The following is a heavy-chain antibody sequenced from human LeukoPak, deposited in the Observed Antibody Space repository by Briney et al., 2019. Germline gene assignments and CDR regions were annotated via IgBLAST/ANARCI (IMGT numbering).Heavy chain of an antibody. J-gene: IGHJ4*02. CDR3: ARGAYYDSSGYSDFDY. Sequence: ASVTVSCKASGYTFTSHYMHWVRQAPRQGLEWMGIINPSGGSTSYAQKFQGRVTMTRDTSTSTVYMELSSLRSEDTAVYYCARGAYYDSSGYSDFDYWGQGTLVTVSS. CDR2: INPSGGST. D-gene: IGHD3-22*01. CDR1: GYTFTSHY. V-gene: IGHV1-46*01.